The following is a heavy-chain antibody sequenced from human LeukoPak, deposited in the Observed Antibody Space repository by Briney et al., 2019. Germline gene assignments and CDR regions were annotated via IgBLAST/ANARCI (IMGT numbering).Heavy chain of an antibody. J-gene: IGHJ4*02. CDR2: MNPNSGNT. Sequence: ASVKVSCKASGYTFTSYDINWVRQATGQGLEWMGWMNPNSGNTGYAQKFQGRVTMTRNTSISTAYMELSSLRSEDTAVYYCARVAGYYGSGSGDYWGQGTLVTVSS. V-gene: IGHV1-8*01. CDR3: ARVAGYYGSGSGDY. D-gene: IGHD3-10*01. CDR1: GYTFTSYD.